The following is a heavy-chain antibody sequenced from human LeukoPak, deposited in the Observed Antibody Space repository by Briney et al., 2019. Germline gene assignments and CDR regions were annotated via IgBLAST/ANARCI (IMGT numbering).Heavy chain of an antibody. CDR3: ARGTAYYYDGRPYSG. J-gene: IGHJ4*02. V-gene: IGHV4-34*01. Sequence: SETLSLTCAVYGGSFSGYYWSWIRQPPGKGLEWIGEINHSGSTNYNPSLKSRVTISVDTSKNQFSLKLSSVTAADTAVYYCARGTAYYYDGRPYSGWGQGTLVTVSS. CDR1: GGSFSGYY. D-gene: IGHD3-22*01. CDR2: INHSGST.